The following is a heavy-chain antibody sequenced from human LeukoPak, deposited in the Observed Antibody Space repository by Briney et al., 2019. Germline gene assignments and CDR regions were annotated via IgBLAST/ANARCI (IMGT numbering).Heavy chain of an antibody. CDR2: ISGSGGST. J-gene: IGHJ4*02. V-gene: IGHV3-23*01. Sequence: PGGSLRLSCVGSGFIFSSYSFHWVRQAPGKGLEWVSAISGSGGSTYYADSVKGRFTISRDNSKNTLYLQMNSLRAEDTAVYYCAKVIEGYSSGWYPYYFDYWGQGTLVTVSS. CDR1: GFIFSSYS. D-gene: IGHD6-19*01. CDR3: AKVIEGYSSGWYPYYFDY.